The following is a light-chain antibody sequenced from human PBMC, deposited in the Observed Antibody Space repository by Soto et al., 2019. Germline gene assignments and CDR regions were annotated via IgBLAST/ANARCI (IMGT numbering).Light chain of an antibody. CDR1: SSDVGGFNY. J-gene: IGLJ1*01. Sequence: QSALTQPASVSGSPGQSITISCTGTSSDVGGFNYVSWYQQHPGKAPKLMIYDVTNRPSGVSNRFSGSKSGNTASLTISGLQAEDEADYYCSSYTRSSTYVFRTGTKLTVL. CDR2: DVT. CDR3: SSYTRSSTYV. V-gene: IGLV2-14*03.